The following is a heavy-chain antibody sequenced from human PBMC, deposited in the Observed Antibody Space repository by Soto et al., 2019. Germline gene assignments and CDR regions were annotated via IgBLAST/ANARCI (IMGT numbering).Heavy chain of an antibody. CDR3: ARVSPPPDY. Sequence: GGSLTLYCGACGLSFSGYYMSLIRQAPGKGLEWVSYISTSGSTINYADSVKGRFTISRDNAKNSLYLQMNSLRAEDTAVYYCARVSPPPDYWGQGTLVTVSS. V-gene: IGHV3-11*01. CDR1: GLSFSGYY. CDR2: ISTSGSTI. J-gene: IGHJ4*02.